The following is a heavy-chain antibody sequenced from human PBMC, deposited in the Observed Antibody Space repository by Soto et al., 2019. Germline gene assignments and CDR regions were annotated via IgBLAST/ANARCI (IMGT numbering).Heavy chain of an antibody. CDR3: ARDYYYDSRSSSVNWFDP. Sequence: GSLRLSCVASEFTFSKYWMHWVRQAPGKGLVWVSRINMDGTKTAYADSVKGRFTVSRDNANNTLYLQMNSLGVEDTAVYYCARDYYYDSRSSSVNWFDPWGQGTLVTVSS. J-gene: IGHJ5*02. CDR1: EFTFSKYW. D-gene: IGHD3-22*01. CDR2: INMDGTKT. V-gene: IGHV3-74*01.